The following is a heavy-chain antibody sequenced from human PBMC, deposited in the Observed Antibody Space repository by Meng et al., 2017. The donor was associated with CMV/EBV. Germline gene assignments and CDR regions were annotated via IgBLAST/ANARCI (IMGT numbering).Heavy chain of an antibody. D-gene: IGHD3-10*01. CDR2: IRYDGSNK. CDR3: AKARGRVGPGNV. CDR1: GFTFSSHG. V-gene: IGHV3-30*02. Sequence: LSLTCAASGFTFSSHGMHWVRRAPGKGLGWVAFIRYDGSNKYYADSVTGRFTISRDNSKNTLYLQMNSLRAEDTAVYYCAKARGRVGPGNVWGQGTTVTVSS. J-gene: IGHJ6*02.